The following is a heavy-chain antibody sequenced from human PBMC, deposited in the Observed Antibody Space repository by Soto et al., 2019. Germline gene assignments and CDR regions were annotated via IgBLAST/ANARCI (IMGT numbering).Heavy chain of an antibody. CDR3: AKDSWAIFGVPAGEYYAMDV. CDR2: ISGSGGTT. Sequence: GGSLRLSCAASGFTFSSYAMSWVRQAPGKGLEWVSAISGSGGTTYYSDSVKGRFTISRDNSKNTVYLQMDDLRVEDAAEYFCAKDSWAIFGVPAGEYYAMDVWGQGTTVTVSS. D-gene: IGHD3-3*01. J-gene: IGHJ6*02. V-gene: IGHV3-23*01. CDR1: GFTFSSYA.